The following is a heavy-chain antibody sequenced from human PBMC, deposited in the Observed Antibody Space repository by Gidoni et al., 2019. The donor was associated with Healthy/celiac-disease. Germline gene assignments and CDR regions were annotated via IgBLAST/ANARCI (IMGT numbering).Heavy chain of an antibody. D-gene: IGHD4-17*01. J-gene: IGHJ4*02. CDR2: IKSKTDGGTT. CDR1: GFTFSNAW. V-gene: IGHV3-15*01. CDR3: TTDRRAYGLNY. Sequence: EVQLVESGGGLVKPGGSLRLSCAASGFTFSNAWMSWVRQAPGKGLGWGGRIKSKTDGGTTDYAAPVKGRFTISRDDSKNTLYLQMNSLKTEDTAVYYCTTDRRAYGLNYWGQGTLVTVSS.